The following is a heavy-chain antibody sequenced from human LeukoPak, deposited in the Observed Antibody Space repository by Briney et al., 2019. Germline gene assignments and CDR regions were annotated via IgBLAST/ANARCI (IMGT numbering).Heavy chain of an antibody. J-gene: IGHJ3*02. CDR2: IIPIFGTA. Sequence: SVKVSCKASGGTFSSYAISWVRQAPGQGLEWMGRIIPIFGTANYAQKFQGRVTITTDESTSTAYMELSSLRSEDTAVYYCARRDYYDSSGYYYGAFDIWGQGTMVTVSS. V-gene: IGHV1-69*05. D-gene: IGHD3-22*01. CDR1: GGTFSSYA. CDR3: ARRDYYDSSGYYYGAFDI.